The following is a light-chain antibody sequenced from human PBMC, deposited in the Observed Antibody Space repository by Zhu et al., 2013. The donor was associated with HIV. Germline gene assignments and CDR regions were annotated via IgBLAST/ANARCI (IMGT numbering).Light chain of an antibody. CDR2: GNT. CDR1: SSNIGAHYD. J-gene: IGLJ3*02. CDR3: QSYDSSLGLWV. Sequence: QSVLTQPPSVSGAPGQRVTISCTGSSSNIGAHYDVHWYQHLPGTAPKLLIYGNTNRPSGVPDRFSGSKSDTSASLAITGLQAEDEADYYCQSYDSSLGLWVFGGGTKLTVL. V-gene: IGLV1-40*01.